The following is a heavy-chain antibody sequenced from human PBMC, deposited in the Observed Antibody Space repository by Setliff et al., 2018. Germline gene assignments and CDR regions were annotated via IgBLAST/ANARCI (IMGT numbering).Heavy chain of an antibody. V-gene: IGHV3-49*04. CDR2: IRSKAYGETT. Sequence: GGSLRLSCTASGLTFGDYAMGWVRQAPGKGLEWVGYIRSKAYGETTEYAASVEDRFTISRDDPKNTAYLQMNSLKTDDTGVYYCTTYCDSTTCALDYWGQGILVTVSS. J-gene: IGHJ4*02. CDR3: TTYCDSTTCALDY. D-gene: IGHD2-2*01. CDR1: GLTFGDYA.